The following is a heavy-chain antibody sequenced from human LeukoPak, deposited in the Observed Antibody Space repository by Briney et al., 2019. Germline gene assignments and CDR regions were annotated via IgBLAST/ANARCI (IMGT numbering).Heavy chain of an antibody. CDR2: INAGNGDA. J-gene: IGHJ5*02. Sequence: GASVKVSCKASGYTFTTYAIHWVRQAPGRSLEWMGRINAGNGDAKYSQNFHDRFTITRDTSASTVYMELTSLRSEDTAVYYCGKSAPSGFDPWGQGTLVTVSS. CDR1: GYTFTTYA. CDR3: GKSAPSGFDP. V-gene: IGHV1-3*01.